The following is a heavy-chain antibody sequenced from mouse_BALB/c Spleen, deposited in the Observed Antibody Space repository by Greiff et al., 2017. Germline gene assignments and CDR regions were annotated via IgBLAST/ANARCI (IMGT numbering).Heavy chain of an antibody. D-gene: IGHD1-1*01. CDR2: ISSGGGST. V-gene: IGHV5-12-1*01. CDR1: GFAFSSYD. Sequence: EVHLVESGGGLVKPGGSLKLSCAASGFAFSSYDMSWVRQTPEKRLEWVAYISSGGGSTYYPDTVKGRFTISRDNAKNTLYLQMSSLKSEDTAMYYCARTYYYGSSSWFAYWGQGTLVTVSA. CDR3: ARTYYYGSSSWFAY. J-gene: IGHJ3*01.